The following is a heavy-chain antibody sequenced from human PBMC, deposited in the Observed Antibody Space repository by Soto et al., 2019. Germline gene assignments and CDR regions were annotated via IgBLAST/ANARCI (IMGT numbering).Heavy chain of an antibody. CDR3: AGTSCSSTTFPTTY. CDR1: GYTFTGYY. V-gene: IGHV1-2*02. CDR2: INPHSGGT. D-gene: IGHD2-2*01. J-gene: IGHJ4*02. Sequence: QVQLVQSGAEVKKPGASVKVSCKTSGYTFTGYYIYWVRQAPGQGLEWMGWINPHSGGTDSSQKFQGRVTMTRDTSISTAYMELSRLRSDDTAVYYCAGTSCSSTTFPTTYWGQGTLVTVSS.